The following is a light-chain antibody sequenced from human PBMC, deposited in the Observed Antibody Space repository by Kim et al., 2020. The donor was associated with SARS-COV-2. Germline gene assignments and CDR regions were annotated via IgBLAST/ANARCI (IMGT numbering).Light chain of an antibody. J-gene: IGKJ2*01. CDR1: QIVDTY. V-gene: IGKV1-5*03. Sequence: ASVGDRVTITCRASQIVDTYLAWYQQKPGKAPNLLIYQASNLQIGVPSRFSGSGSGAEFTLTISSLQPDDFATYYCQHYIRFPYTFGQGTKLEI. CDR2: QAS. CDR3: QHYIRFPYT.